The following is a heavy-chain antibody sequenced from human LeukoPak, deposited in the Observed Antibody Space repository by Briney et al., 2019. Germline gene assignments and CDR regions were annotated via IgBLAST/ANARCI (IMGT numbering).Heavy chain of an antibody. V-gene: IGHV1-2*02. CDR2: INPNSGGT. CDR1: GYTFTSYD. Sequence: ASVKVSCKASGYTFTSYDINWVRQATGQGLEWMGWINPNSGGTNYAQKFQGRVTMTRDTSISTAYMELSRLRSDDTAVYYCARERRLHGGFTNWFDPWGQGTLVTVSS. CDR3: ARERRLHGGFTNWFDP. J-gene: IGHJ5*02.